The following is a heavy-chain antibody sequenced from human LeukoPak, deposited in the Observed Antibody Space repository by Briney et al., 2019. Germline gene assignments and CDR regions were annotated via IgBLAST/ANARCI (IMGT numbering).Heavy chain of an antibody. CDR2: INSDGSST. Sequence: GGSPRLSCAASGFTVSSYWMHWVRQAPGKGLVWVSRINSDGSSTSYADSVKGRFTISRDNARNTLYLQMNSLRAEDTAVYYCGRIIAAAGTPDWGQGTLVTVSS. D-gene: IGHD6-13*01. J-gene: IGHJ4*02. V-gene: IGHV3-74*01. CDR1: GFTVSSYW. CDR3: GRIIAAAGTPD.